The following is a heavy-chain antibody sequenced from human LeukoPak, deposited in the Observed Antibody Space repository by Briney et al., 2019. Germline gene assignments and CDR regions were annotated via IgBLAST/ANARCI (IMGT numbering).Heavy chain of an antibody. CDR1: GGSFSGYY. D-gene: IGHD6-13*01. CDR2: INHSGST. CDR3: ARGMYSSSWYSFDY. J-gene: IGHJ4*02. V-gene: IGHV4-34*01. Sequence: PSETLSLTCAVYGGSFSGYYWSWIRQPPGKGLEWIGEINHSGSTNYNPSLKSRVTISVDTSKNQFSLKLSSVTAADMAVYYCARGMYSSSWYSFDYWGQGTLVTVSS.